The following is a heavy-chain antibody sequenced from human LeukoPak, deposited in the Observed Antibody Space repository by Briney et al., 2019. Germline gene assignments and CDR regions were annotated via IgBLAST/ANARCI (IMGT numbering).Heavy chain of an antibody. CDR2: IYYSGST. Sequence: SETLSLTCTVSGGSISSYYWSWIRQPPGKGLEWIGYIYYSGSTNYNPSLKSRVTISVDTSKNQFSLKLGSVTAADTAVYYCARLGGGFWYFDLWGRGTLVTVSS. D-gene: IGHD6-25*01. CDR3: ARLGGGFWYFDL. V-gene: IGHV4-59*08. CDR1: GGSISSYY. J-gene: IGHJ2*01.